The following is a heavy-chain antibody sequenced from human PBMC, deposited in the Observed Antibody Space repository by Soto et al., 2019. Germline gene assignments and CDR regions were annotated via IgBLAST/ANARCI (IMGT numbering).Heavy chain of an antibody. J-gene: IGHJ6*02. CDR3: ARDQRVGETYGMDV. D-gene: IGHD3-10*01. Sequence: QVQLVQSGAAVKKPGSSVKVSCKASGGTFSSYTISWVRQAPGHGLEWMGRIIPILGIANYAQKFQVRVRITADKSTSTAYREQSSLRSEDTAVYYCARDQRVGETYGMDVWGHETTVTVSS. CDR2: IIPILGIA. CDR1: GGTFSSYT. V-gene: IGHV1-69*08.